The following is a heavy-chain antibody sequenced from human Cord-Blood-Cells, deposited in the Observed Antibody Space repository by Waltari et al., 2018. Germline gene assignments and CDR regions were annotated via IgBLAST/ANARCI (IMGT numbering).Heavy chain of an antibody. V-gene: IGHV4-38-2*02. CDR3: AREGEVVPAAADY. D-gene: IGHD2-2*01. Sequence: QVQLQESGPGLVKPSETLSLTCAVSGYSISSGYYWGWIRQPPGNGLEWIGSIYHSGSTYYNPSLKSRVTISVDTSKNQFSLKLSSVTAADTAVYYCAREGEVVPAAADYWGQGTLVTVSS. CDR2: IYHSGST. J-gene: IGHJ4*02. CDR1: GYSISSGYY.